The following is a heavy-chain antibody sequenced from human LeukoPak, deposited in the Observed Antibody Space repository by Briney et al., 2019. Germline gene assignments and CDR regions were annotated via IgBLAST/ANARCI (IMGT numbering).Heavy chain of an antibody. J-gene: IGHJ4*02. CDR2: ISGSGGTT. V-gene: IGHV3-23*01. CDR1: GFTFSHYA. CDR3: AKDRGEYRSSFFDF. Sequence: PGGSLRLSCAASGFTFSHYAMNWVRQAPGRGREGVSVISGSGGTTYFAEAVKGRLTIARDSSKNTLYLQMNSLRVEDTAVYYCAKDRGEYRSSFFDFWGQGALVSVSS. D-gene: IGHD3-16*01.